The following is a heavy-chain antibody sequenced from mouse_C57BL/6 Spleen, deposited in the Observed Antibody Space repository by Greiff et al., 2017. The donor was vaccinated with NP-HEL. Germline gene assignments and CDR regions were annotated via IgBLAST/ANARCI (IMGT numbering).Heavy chain of an antibody. V-gene: IGHV1-61*01. Sequence: QVQLQQPGAELVRPGSSVKLSCKASGYTFTSYWMDWVKQRPGQGLEWIGNIYPSDSETHYNQKFKDKATLTVDKSSSTAYMQLSSLTSEDSAVYYCARREVYDGYCGFAYWGQGTLVTVSA. CDR3: ARREVYDGYCGFAY. CDR2: IYPSDSET. D-gene: IGHD2-3*01. CDR1: GYTFTSYW. J-gene: IGHJ3*01.